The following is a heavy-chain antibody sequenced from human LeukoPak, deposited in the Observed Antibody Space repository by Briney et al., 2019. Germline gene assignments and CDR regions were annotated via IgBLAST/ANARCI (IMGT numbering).Heavy chain of an antibody. D-gene: IGHD6-19*01. V-gene: IGHV4-34*01. Sequence: PSETLSLTCAVYGGSFSDYYWSWIRQPPGKGLEWVGESNHSGRSNYNPSLKSRVTISVDMSKNQFSLKLSSVTAADTAVYYCTRGGIAVAVDYWGQGTLVTVSS. CDR1: GGSFSDYY. J-gene: IGHJ4*02. CDR2: SNHSGRS. CDR3: TRGGIAVAVDY.